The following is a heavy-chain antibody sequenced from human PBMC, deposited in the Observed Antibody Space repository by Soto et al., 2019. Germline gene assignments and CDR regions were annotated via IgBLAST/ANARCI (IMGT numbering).Heavy chain of an antibody. D-gene: IGHD2-8*02. J-gene: IGHJ3*02. CDR2: ISGSGAGT. CDR3: AKATATGGGAFDI. V-gene: IGHV3-23*01. Sequence: GGSLRLSCTASGFTFSTSAMSWVRQAPGRGLEWVSGISGSGAGTYYADSVKGRFTISRDNSKNTLYLQMSGLTAGDTALYYCAKATATGGGAFDICGQGTKVTVSS. CDR1: GFTFSTSA.